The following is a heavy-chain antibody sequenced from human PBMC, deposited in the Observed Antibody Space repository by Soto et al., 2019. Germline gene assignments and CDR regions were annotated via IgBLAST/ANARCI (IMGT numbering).Heavy chain of an antibody. CDR3: AREGYCSGGSCSGYYYYYMDV. V-gene: IGHV4-59*01. D-gene: IGHD2-15*01. CDR1: GGSISSYY. CDR2: IYYSGST. J-gene: IGHJ6*03. Sequence: QVQLQESGPGLVKPSETLSLTCTVSGGSISSYYWSWIRQPPGKGLEWIGYIYYSGSTNYNPSLKSRVTISVDTSKNQFSLKLSSVTAGDTAVYYCAREGYCSGGSCSGYYYYYMDVWGKGTTVTVSS.